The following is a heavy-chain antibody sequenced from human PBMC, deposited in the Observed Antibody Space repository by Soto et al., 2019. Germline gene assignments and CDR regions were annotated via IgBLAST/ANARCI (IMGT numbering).Heavy chain of an antibody. CDR3: TTNPVTMIVVVPSAG. CDR1: GFTFGDYA. Sequence: GRSQRVSWTAAGFTFGDYARSWIRQAPGKGLEWVGFIRTKAYGETTEYAASVDGRFTISRDDSKNTLYLQMNSLKTEDTAVYYCTTNPVTMIVVVPSAGWGQGTLVTVSS. J-gene: IGHJ4*02. CDR2: IRTKAYGETT. D-gene: IGHD3-22*01. V-gene: IGHV3-49*03.